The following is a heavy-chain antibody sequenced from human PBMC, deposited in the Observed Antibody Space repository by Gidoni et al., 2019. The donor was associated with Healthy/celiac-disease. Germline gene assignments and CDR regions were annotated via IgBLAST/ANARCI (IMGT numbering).Heavy chain of an antibody. CDR3: ARRRPRASPFDI. CDR2: IYSGGST. V-gene: IGHV3-53*01. Sequence: EVQLVESGGGLIQPGGSLRLSCAASGFTVSSNYMSWVRQAPGKGLEWVAVIYSGGSTYYADSVKGRFTISRDNSKNTLYLQMNSLRAEDTAVYYCARRRPRASPFDIWGQGTMVTVSS. CDR1: GFTVSSNY. J-gene: IGHJ3*02.